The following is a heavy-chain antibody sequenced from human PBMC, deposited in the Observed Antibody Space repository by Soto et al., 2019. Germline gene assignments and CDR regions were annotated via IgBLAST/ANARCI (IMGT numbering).Heavy chain of an antibody. CDR1: CGSISSVDYY. CDR2: IYYIGIX. CDR3: ARASPVVTDV. Sequence: PSETLSLTCTVSCGSISSVDYYWSWIRQPPGKCLEWIGYIYYIGIXXYNPSLKXXVTISVDTSNXQFSLXLISVTSADTAVYYCARASPVVTDVWRQGTTVTVSS. J-gene: IGHJ6*02. V-gene: IGHV4-30-4*01.